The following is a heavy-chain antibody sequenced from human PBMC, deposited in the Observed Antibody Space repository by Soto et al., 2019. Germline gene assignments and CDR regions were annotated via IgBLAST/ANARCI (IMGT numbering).Heavy chain of an antibody. J-gene: IGHJ4*02. D-gene: IGHD3-10*01. CDR2: ISHSGGS. CDR3: AREGPPKRGVGFAS. V-gene: IGHV4-38-2*02. Sequence: ASETLSLTCGVSDYSIRTGYYWAWIRQSPTKGLEWIGSISHSGGSSYNPPLESRATISLDTSKNQFFLTMTSVTAADTAIYYCAREGPPKRGVGFASWAQGPLVTLSS. CDR1: DYSIRTGYY.